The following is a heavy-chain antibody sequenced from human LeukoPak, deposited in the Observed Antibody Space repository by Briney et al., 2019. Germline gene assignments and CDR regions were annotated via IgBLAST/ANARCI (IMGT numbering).Heavy chain of an antibody. Sequence: SETLSLTCTVSGGSISSYYWSWIRQPPGKGLEWIGYIYYSGSTNYNPSLKSRVTISVDTSKNQFSLKLSFVTAADTAVYYCARAMYYYGSGRNFYYYMDVWGKGTTVTISS. V-gene: IGHV4-59*01. CDR1: GGSISSYY. D-gene: IGHD3-10*01. CDR2: IYYSGST. CDR3: ARAMYYYGSGRNFYYYMDV. J-gene: IGHJ6*03.